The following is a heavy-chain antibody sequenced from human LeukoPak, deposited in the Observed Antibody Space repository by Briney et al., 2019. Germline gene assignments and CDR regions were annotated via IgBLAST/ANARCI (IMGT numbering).Heavy chain of an antibody. CDR2: ISSSSSYI. CDR1: GFTFSSYC. V-gene: IGHV3-21*01. Sequence: GGSLRLSCAASGFTFSSYCMNWVRQAPGKGLEWVSSISSSSSYIYYADSVKGRFTISRDNAKNSLYLQMNSLRAEDTAVYYCATLTGYYNVAVDYWGQGTLVTVSS. D-gene: IGHD3-9*01. J-gene: IGHJ4*02. CDR3: ATLTGYYNVAVDY.